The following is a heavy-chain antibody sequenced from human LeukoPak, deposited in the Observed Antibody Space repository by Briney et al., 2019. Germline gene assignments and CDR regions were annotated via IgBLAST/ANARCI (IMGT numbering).Heavy chain of an antibody. Sequence: ASVKVPCKASGYTFTGYYMHWVRQAPGQGLEWMGWINPNSGGTNYAQKFQGRVTMTRDTSISTAYMELSRLRSDDTAVYYCARGGPAMEWLLGEAFDIWGQGTMVTASS. CDR2: INPNSGGT. CDR3: ARGGPAMEWLLGEAFDI. J-gene: IGHJ3*02. D-gene: IGHD3-3*01. V-gene: IGHV1-2*02. CDR1: GYTFTGYY.